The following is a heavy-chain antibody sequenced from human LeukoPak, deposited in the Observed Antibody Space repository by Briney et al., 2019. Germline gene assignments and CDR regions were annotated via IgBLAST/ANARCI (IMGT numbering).Heavy chain of an antibody. D-gene: IGHD3-3*01. Sequence: GASVKVSCKASGYTFTSYDINWVRQATGQGLEWMGWMNPNSGNTGYAQKFQGRVTMTRTTSISTAYMELSSLRSEDTAVYYCAREASSALRFLEWLPEIDFDYWGQGTLVTVSS. CDR2: MNPNSGNT. CDR3: AREASSALRFLEWLPEIDFDY. J-gene: IGHJ4*02. V-gene: IGHV1-8*01. CDR1: GYTFTSYD.